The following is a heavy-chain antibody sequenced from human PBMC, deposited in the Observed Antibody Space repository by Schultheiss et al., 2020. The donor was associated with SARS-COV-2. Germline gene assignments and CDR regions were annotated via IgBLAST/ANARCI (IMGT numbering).Heavy chain of an antibody. CDR3: ARGPSFGDYYYYGMDV. D-gene: IGHD3-10*01. CDR1: GGTFSSYA. J-gene: IGHJ6*02. CDR2: IIPIFGTA. V-gene: IGHV1-69*05. Sequence: SVKVSCKASGGTFSSYAISWVRQAPGQGLEWMGGIIPIFGTANYAQKFQGRVTMTRDTSISTAYMELSRLRSDDTAVYYCARGPSFGDYYYYGMDVWGQGTTVTVSS.